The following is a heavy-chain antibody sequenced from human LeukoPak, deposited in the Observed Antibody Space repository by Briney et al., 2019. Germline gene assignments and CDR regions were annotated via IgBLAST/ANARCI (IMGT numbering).Heavy chain of an antibody. D-gene: IGHD1-1*01. CDR2: ISNSDGNT. CDR3: GKATGNLGN. J-gene: IGHJ4*02. V-gene: IGHV3-23*01. CDR1: GFTFSSYW. Sequence: PGGSLRLSCAASGFTFSSYWMSWVRQAPGKGLEWVSTISNSDGNTYYADSVKGRFTISRDNSKNTLYLQMNSLTAEDTAIYYCGKATGNLGNWGQGTPVTVSS.